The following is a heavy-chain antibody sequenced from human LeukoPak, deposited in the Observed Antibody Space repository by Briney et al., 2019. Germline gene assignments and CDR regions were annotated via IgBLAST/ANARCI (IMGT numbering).Heavy chain of an antibody. CDR3: AKGIQWELPLEY. D-gene: IGHD1-26*01. J-gene: IGHJ4*02. Sequence: PGGSLRLSCAASGFTFRNYAMSWVRQAPGKGLEWVSVISGRGDKTYYAGSAKGRFTISRDNSKNTLYLQKNSLRDVDTAIYYCAKGIQWELPLEYWGQGTLVTVSS. V-gene: IGHV3-23*01. CDR2: ISGRGDKT. CDR1: GFTFRNYA.